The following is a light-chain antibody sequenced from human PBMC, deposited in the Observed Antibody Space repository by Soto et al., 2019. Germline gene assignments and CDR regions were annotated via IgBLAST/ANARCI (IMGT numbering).Light chain of an antibody. CDR1: QSLLHSNGYNY. Sequence: EIVMTQSPLSLPVTPGEPASISCKSSQSLLHSNGYNYLVWYLQKPGQSPQLLIYAGSNRASGVPDRFSGSGSGTDFTLIISRVEAEDVAVYYCMQALQAPFTFGHGTKVDIK. CDR3: MQALQAPFT. V-gene: IGKV2-28*01. J-gene: IGKJ3*01. CDR2: AGS.